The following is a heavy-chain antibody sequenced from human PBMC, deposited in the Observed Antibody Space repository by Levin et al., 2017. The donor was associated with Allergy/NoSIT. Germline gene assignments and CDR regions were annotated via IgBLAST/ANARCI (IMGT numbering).Heavy chain of an antibody. CDR1: GGTFSSYA. CDR2: IIPIFGTA. Sequence: SVKVSCKASGGTFSSYAISWVRQAPGQGLEWMGGIIPIFGTANYAQKFQGRVTITADESTSTAYMELSSLRSEDTAVYYCARDRGEMVVAATPYYWGQGTLVTVSS. V-gene: IGHV1-69*13. D-gene: IGHD2-15*01. CDR3: ARDRGEMVVAATPYY. J-gene: IGHJ4*02.